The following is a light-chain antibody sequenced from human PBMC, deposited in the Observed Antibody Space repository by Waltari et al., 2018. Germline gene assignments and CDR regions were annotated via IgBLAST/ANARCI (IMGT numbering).Light chain of an antibody. CDR1: TSYFGHYYH. J-gene: IGLJ3*02. Sequence: QSALTQPPSASGSPGPSVTISSTGTTSYFGHYYHVPWYQQHPGKAPNLMIYEVSKRPSGVPDRFSGSKSGNTASLTVSGLQAEDEADYYCSSYAGSNNWVFGGGTKLTVL. V-gene: IGLV2-8*01. CDR3: SSYAGSNNWV. CDR2: EVS.